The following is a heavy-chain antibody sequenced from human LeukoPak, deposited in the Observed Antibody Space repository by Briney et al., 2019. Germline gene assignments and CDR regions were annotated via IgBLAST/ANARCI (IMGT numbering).Heavy chain of an antibody. CDR1: GFTFSSYS. CDR2: ISSSSSTI. V-gene: IGHV3-48*04. Sequence: GGSLRLSCAASGFTFSSYSMNWVRQAPGKGLEWVSYISSSSSTIYYADSVKGRFTISRDNAKNSLYLQMNILRADDTAVYYCARRTGHPYFDFWGQGTQVTVSS. J-gene: IGHJ4*02. CDR3: ARRTGHPYFDF. D-gene: IGHD1-14*01.